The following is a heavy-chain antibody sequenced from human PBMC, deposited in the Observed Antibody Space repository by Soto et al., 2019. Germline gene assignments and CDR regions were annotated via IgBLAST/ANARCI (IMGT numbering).Heavy chain of an antibody. CDR1: GGSISSGGYY. CDR2: IYYSGST. CDR3: ARTDYGGNSLRFDP. Sequence: PSETLSLTCTVSGGSISSGGYYWSWIRQHPGKGLEWIGYIYYSGSTYYNPSLKSRVTISVDTSKNQFSLKLSSVTAADTAVYYCARTDYGGNSLRFDPWGQGTLVTVSS. J-gene: IGHJ5*02. V-gene: IGHV4-31*03. D-gene: IGHD4-17*01.